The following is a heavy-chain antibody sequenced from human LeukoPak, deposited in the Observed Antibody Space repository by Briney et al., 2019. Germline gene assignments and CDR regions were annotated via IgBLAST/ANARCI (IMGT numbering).Heavy chain of an antibody. V-gene: IGHV1-69*13. CDR3: ARESRVNYDFWSGHSGLRWFDP. J-gene: IGHJ5*02. CDR1: GSTFSSYA. Sequence: ASVKVSCKASGSTFSSYAISWVRQAPGQGLEWMGGIIPIFGTANYAQKFQGRVTITADESTSTAYMELSSLRSEDTAVYYCARESRVNYDFWSGHSGLRWFDPWGQGTLVTVSS. CDR2: IIPIFGTA. D-gene: IGHD3-3*01.